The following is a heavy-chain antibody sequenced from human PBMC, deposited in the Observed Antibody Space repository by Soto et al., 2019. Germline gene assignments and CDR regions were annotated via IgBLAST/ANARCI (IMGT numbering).Heavy chain of an antibody. V-gene: IGHV4-31*03. D-gene: IGHD4-17*01. CDR1: GGSISSGGYY. Sequence: QVQLQESGPGLVKPSQTLSLTCTVSGGSISSGGYYWSWIRQHPGKGLEWIGYIYYSGRTYYNPSLKSRVTISVDTSKNQFSLKLSSVTAADTAVYYCARDNDYGDLENAFDIWGHGTMVTVSS. CDR3: ARDNDYGDLENAFDI. J-gene: IGHJ3*02. CDR2: IYYSGRT.